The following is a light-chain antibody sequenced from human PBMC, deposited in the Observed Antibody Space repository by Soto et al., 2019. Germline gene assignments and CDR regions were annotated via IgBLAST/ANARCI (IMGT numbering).Light chain of an antibody. CDR1: QSISSS. V-gene: IGKV1-5*03. CDR2: KAS. J-gene: IGKJ1*01. CDR3: QQFNSFSWT. Sequence: DIQMTQSPSTLSASVGDRVTITCRASQSISSSLAWYQQKPGKAPTLLIYKASSLESGVPSRFSGSGSGTEFTLTISSLQPDDFATNYCQQFNSFSWTFGQGTKVEIK.